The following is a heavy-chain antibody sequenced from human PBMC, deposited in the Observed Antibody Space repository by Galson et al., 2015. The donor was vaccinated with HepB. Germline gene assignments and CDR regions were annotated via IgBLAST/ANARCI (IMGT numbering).Heavy chain of an antibody. CDR3: ARVGGEWERLGLPFDI. J-gene: IGHJ3*02. Sequence: SLRLSCAASGFTFSSYGMHWVRQAPGKGLEWVAVIWYDGSNKYYADSVKGRFTISRDNSRNTLYLQMNSLRAEDTAVYYCARVGGEWERLGLPFDIWGQGTMVTVSS. CDR2: IWYDGSNK. D-gene: IGHD1-26*01. CDR1: GFTFSSYG. V-gene: IGHV3-33*01.